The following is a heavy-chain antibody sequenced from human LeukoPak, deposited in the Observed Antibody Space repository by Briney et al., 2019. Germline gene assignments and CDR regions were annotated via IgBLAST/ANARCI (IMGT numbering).Heavy chain of an antibody. CDR1: GFTFSSYA. V-gene: IGHV3-30-3*01. CDR3: ARDLRYGEGDY. J-gene: IGHJ4*02. CDR2: ISYDGSNK. Sequence: SGGSLRLSCAASGFTFSSYAMHWVRQAPGKGLEWVAVISYDGSNKYYADSVKGRFTISRDNSKNTLYLQMNSLRAEDTAVYYCARDLRYGEGDYWGQGTLVTVSS. D-gene: IGHD4-17*01.